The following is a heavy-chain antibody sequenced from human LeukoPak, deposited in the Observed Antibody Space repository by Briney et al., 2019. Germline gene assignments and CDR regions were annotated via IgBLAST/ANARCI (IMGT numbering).Heavy chain of an antibody. Sequence: GGSLRLSCAASGFTFGDYAMHWVRQAPGKGLEWVSGISGSGGSTYYADSVKGRFTISRDNSKNTLYLQMNSLRAEDTAVYYCAKVGFVDTPNPYYYYYMDVWGKGTTVTVSS. V-gene: IGHV3-23*01. CDR1: GFTFGDYA. J-gene: IGHJ6*03. D-gene: IGHD5-18*01. CDR3: AKVGFVDTPNPYYYYYMDV. CDR2: ISGSGGST.